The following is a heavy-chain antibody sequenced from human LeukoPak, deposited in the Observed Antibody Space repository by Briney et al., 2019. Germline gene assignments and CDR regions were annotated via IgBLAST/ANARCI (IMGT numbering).Heavy chain of an antibody. CDR2: IGGSGGGT. CDR1: GFTFSSYA. Sequence: GGSLRLSCAASGFTFSSYAMGWVRQAPGKGLEWVSSIGGSGGGTYYADSVKGRFTISRDNSKNTLYLQMNSLRAEDTAVYYCAKSQSHFVVVAVAITPEYWGQGTLVTVSS. J-gene: IGHJ4*02. D-gene: IGHD2-15*01. CDR3: AKSQSHFVVVAVAITPEY. V-gene: IGHV3-23*01.